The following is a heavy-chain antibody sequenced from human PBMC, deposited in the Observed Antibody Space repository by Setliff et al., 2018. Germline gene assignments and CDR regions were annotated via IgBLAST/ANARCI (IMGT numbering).Heavy chain of an antibody. Sequence: GGSLRLSCEASGFTFRAYGMFWVRQAPGKRLEWVSVVYRGGSTTFYADSVKGRFTISRDDSKNTLYLQMNSLTVDDTAVYYCAKDLGDDGHYYYYMDVWGKGTTVTVSS. CDR2: VYRGGSTT. J-gene: IGHJ6*03. CDR3: AKDLGDDGHYYYYMDV. D-gene: IGHD4-17*01. V-gene: IGHV3-23*03. CDR1: GFTFRAYG.